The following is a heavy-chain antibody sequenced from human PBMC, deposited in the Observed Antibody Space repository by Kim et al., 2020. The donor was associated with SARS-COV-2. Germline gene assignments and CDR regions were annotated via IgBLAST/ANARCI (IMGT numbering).Heavy chain of an antibody. J-gene: IGHJ6*02. CDR3: ARDQTAPYGMDV. D-gene: IGHD1-1*01. CDR2: T. Sequence: TTYAQKFQGRVTVTRDTSTSTVYLELGSLRSEDTAVYYCARDQTAPYGMDVWGQGTTVTVSS. V-gene: IGHV1-46*01.